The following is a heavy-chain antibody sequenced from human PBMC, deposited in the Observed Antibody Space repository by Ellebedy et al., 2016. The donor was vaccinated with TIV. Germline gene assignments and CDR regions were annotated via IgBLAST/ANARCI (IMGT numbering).Heavy chain of an antibody. D-gene: IGHD2-15*01. CDR2: INPNSGGT. CDR1: GYTFTGYY. CDR3: ARLGSAAAPTPGITGY. J-gene: IGHJ4*02. V-gene: IGHV1-2*02. Sequence: AASVKVSCKTSGYTFTGYYMHWVRQAPGQGLEWMGWINPNSGGTDYAQKFQGRATMTRDTSISTAYMELNRLRSDDTAVYYCARLGSAAAPTPGITGYWGQGTLVTVSS.